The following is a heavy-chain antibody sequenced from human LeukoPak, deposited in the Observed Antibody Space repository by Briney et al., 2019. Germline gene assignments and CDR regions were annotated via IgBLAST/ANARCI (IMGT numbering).Heavy chain of an antibody. V-gene: IGHV4-34*01. CDR3: ARHGYTYDYGSAYYYYYMDV. J-gene: IGHJ6*03. D-gene: IGHD3-16*01. CDR1: GGSFSGYY. CDR2: INHSGST. Sequence: SETLSLTCAVYGGSFSGYYWSWIRQPLGKGLEWIGEINHSGSTYHNPSLESRVTISLDTSKNQFSLKLRSVTAADTAVYFCARHGYTYDYGSAYYYYYMDVWGKGTPVTVSS.